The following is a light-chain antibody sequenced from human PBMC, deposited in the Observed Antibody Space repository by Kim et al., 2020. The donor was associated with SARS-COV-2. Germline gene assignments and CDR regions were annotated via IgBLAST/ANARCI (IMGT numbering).Light chain of an antibody. J-gene: IGLJ3*02. V-gene: IGLV3-19*01. CDR2: GKY. Sequence: SSELTQDPAVSVALGQTVRLTCQGDSPRSYYATWYQQRPGQAPTLVLYGKYDRPSGLPDRFSGSASGNTASSTITGAQAAGEGDNYCSSRVTTGDHVVFG. CDR1: SPRSYY. CDR3: SSRVTTGDHVV.